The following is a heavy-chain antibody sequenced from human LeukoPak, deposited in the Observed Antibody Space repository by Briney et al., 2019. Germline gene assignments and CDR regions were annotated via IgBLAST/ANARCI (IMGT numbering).Heavy chain of an antibody. CDR2: IVVGSGNT. CDR1: GFTFTSSA. V-gene: IGHV1-58*02. D-gene: IGHD3-16*01. Sequence: SVKVSCKASGFTFTSSAMQWVRQARGQRLEWIGWIVVGSGNTNYAQKFQERVTITRDMSTSTAYMELSSLRSEDTAVYYCVAASLGGAAQNWFDPWGQGTLVTVSS. CDR3: VAASLGGAAQNWFDP. J-gene: IGHJ5*02.